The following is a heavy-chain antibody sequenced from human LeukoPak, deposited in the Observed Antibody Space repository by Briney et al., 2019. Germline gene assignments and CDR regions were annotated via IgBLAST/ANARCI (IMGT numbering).Heavy chain of an antibody. CDR3: ARSNTGYSSSWPNYYYYYMDV. D-gene: IGHD6-13*01. CDR2: IYYSGST. Sequence: SETLSLTCTVSGGSISSYYWSWIRQPPGKGLEWIGYIYYSGSTNYNPSLKSRVIISVDTSKNQFSLKLSSVTAADTAVYYCARSNTGYSSSWPNYYYYYMDVWGKGTTVTVSS. J-gene: IGHJ6*03. CDR1: GGSISSYY. V-gene: IGHV4-59*08.